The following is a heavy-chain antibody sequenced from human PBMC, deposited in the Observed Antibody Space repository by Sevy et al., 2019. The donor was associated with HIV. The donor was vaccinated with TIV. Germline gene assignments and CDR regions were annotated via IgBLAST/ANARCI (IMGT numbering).Heavy chain of an antibody. J-gene: IGHJ4*02. D-gene: IGHD4-17*01. V-gene: IGHV1-69*04. Sequence: ASVKVSCKASGGTFSSYAISWVRQAPGQGLEWMGRIIPILGIANYAQKFQGRVTITADKSTSTAYMELSSLRSEDTAVYYCARDGSYGDYASGYWGQRTLVTDSS. CDR2: IIPILGIA. CDR3: ARDGSYGDYASGY. CDR1: GGTFSSYA.